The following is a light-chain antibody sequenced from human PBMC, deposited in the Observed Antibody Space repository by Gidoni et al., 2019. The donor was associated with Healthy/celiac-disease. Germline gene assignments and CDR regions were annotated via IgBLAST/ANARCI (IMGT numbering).Light chain of an antibody. CDR1: QSVSSN. V-gene: IGKV3-15*01. CDR3: QQYNNWRT. CDR2: GAS. Sequence: EIVMTPSPATLSVSPGERATLSCRARQSVSSNLAWYQQKPGQAPRLLIDGASTRATGIPARCSGRGSGTEFTLTISSLQSEDVAVYYWQQYNNWRTFGQGTKLEIK. J-gene: IGKJ2*02.